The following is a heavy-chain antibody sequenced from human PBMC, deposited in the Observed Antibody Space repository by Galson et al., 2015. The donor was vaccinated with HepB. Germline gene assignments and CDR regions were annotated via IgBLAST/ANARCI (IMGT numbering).Heavy chain of an antibody. Sequence: QSGAEVKKSGESVKVSCKASGYTFTSYGISWVRQAPGQGLEWMGWISAYNGNTNYAQKLQGRVTMTTDTPTSTAYMELRSLRSDDTAVYYCARVEEETTVITPGENTQYFDYWGQGTLVTVSS. V-gene: IGHV1-18*04. CDR3: ARVEEETTVITPGENTQYFDY. CDR2: ISAYNGNT. D-gene: IGHD4-23*01. CDR1: GYTFTSYG. J-gene: IGHJ4*02.